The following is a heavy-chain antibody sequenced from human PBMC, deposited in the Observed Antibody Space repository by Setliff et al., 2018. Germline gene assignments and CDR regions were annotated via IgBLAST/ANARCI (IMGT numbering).Heavy chain of an antibody. CDR1: GYTFTSYG. CDR2: ISAYNGNT. V-gene: IGHV1-18*01. J-gene: IGHJ4*02. Sequence: ASVKVSCKASGYTFTSYGISWVRQAPGQGLEWMGWISAYNGNTNYAQKLQGRVTMTTDTSTSTAYMELSSLRSEDTAVYYCARYDSYGDKYYFDYWGQGTLVTVSS. CDR3: ARYDSYGDKYYFDY. D-gene: IGHD4-17*01.